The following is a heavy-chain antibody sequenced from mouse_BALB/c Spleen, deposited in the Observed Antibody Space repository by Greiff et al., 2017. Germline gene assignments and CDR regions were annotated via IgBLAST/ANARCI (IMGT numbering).Heavy chain of an antibody. D-gene: IGHD3-3*01. V-gene: IGHV5-9-3*01. J-gene: IGHJ4*01. CDR2: ISSGGSYT. CDR3: ARMGTYAMDY. CDR1: GFTFSSYA. Sequence: EVKLVESGGGLVKPGGSLKLSCAASGFTFSSYAMSWVRQTPEKRLEWVATISSGGSYTYYPDSVKGRFTISRDNAKNTLYLQMSSLRSEDTAMYYCARMGTYAMDYWGQGTSVTVSS.